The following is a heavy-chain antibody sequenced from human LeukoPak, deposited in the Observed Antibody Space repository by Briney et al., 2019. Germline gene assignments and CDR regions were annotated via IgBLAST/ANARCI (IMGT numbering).Heavy chain of an antibody. Sequence: GGSLRLSCAASGFTFSSYSMNWVRQAPGKGLEWVSCISSSSSYIYYADSVKGRFTISRDNAKNSLYLQMNSLRAEDTAVYYCARSWSSGYWFPATASFDYWGQGTLVTVSS. CDR3: ARSWSSGYWFPATASFDY. CDR1: GFTFSSYS. D-gene: IGHD3-22*01. CDR2: ISSSSSYI. J-gene: IGHJ4*02. V-gene: IGHV3-21*01.